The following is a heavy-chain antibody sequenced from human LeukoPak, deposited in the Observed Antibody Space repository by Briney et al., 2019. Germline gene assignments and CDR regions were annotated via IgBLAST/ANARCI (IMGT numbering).Heavy chain of an antibody. V-gene: IGHV4-59*01. J-gene: IGHJ2*01. CDR3: ARYQLLPYWYFDL. CDR2: IYYSGST. Sequence: SETLSLTCAVYGGSFSGYYWSWIRQPPGKGLEWIGYIYYSGSTNYNPSLKSRVTISVDTSKNQFSLKLSSVTAADTAVYYCARYQLLPYWYFDLWGRGTLVTVSS. CDR1: GGSFSGYY. D-gene: IGHD2-2*01.